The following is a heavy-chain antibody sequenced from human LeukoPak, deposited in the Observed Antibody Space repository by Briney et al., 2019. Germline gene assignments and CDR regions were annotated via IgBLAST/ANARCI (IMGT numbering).Heavy chain of an antibody. Sequence: SETLSLTCAVYGGSFSSYYWSWIRQPPGKGLEWIGKTNHGGSTNYNPPLKSRVTISVDMSKNQFSLKLSSVTAADTAVYYCARLIYYDTSGYLDYWGQGSLVTVSS. D-gene: IGHD3-22*01. J-gene: IGHJ4*02. CDR3: ARLIYYDTSGYLDY. V-gene: IGHV4-34*01. CDR1: GGSFSSYY. CDR2: TNHGGST.